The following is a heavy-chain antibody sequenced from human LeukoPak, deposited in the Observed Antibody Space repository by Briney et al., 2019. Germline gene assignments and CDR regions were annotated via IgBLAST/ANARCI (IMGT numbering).Heavy chain of an antibody. J-gene: IGHJ4*02. D-gene: IGHD1-26*01. Sequence: GGSLRLSCAASGFTFSSYSMNWVRQAPGKGLDWVSSISSSSSYIYYADSVKGRFTISRDNAKNSLYLQMNSLRAEDTAVYYCARSPRNSGSYPDYWGQGTLVTVSS. CDR1: GFTFSSYS. V-gene: IGHV3-21*01. CDR2: ISSSSSYI. CDR3: ARSPRNSGSYPDY.